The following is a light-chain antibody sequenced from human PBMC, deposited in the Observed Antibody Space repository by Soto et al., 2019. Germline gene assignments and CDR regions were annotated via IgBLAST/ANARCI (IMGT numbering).Light chain of an antibody. J-gene: IGKJ2*01. CDR2: GSS. CDR3: QQYGSSPPYT. Sequence: EIVLTQSPGILSLSPGERATLSCRASQTVSGNYLAWYQQKPGQSPRLLIFGSSDRAAGIPDRFSGSGSGTDFTLTINRVEPEDFAVYYCQQYGSSPPYTFGQGTTLEI. V-gene: IGKV3-20*01. CDR1: QTVSGNY.